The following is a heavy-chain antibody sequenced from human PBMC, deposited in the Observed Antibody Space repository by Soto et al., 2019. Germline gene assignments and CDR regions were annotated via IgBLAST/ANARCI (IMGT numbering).Heavy chain of an antibody. CDR3: ARGKFCSTTSCIRAFDI. V-gene: IGHV4-34*01. CDR2: INHSGSA. CDR1: GESFSGFF. D-gene: IGHD2-2*01. J-gene: IGHJ3*02. Sequence: QVHLQQWGAGLLKPSETLSLTCAVYGESFSGFFWTWIRQSPGKGLEWIGEINHSGSATYRPSLKSRVTMSVDTSKNQFSLRLSSVTAADTAVYYCARGKFCSTTSCIRAFDIWGQGTVVTVSS.